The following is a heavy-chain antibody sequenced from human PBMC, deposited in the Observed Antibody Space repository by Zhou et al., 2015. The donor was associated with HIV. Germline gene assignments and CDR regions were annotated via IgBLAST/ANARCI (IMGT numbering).Heavy chain of an antibody. J-gene: IGHJ4*02. D-gene: IGHD3-22*01. CDR3: ARSNYDSSGFFDY. Sequence: EVQLVESGGRPGQAWGGSLRLSCAASGFTFSSYAMSWVRQAPERGLEWVATIKQDGSEKYYVDAVKGRFTISRDNAKNSLYLQMNSLRAEDTAVYYCARSNYDSSGFFDYWGQGTLVTVSS. CDR2: IKQDGSEK. V-gene: IGHV3-7*03. CDR1: GFTFSSYA.